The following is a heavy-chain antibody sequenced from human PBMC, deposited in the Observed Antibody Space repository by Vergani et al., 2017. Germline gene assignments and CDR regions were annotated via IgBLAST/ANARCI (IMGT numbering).Heavy chain of an antibody. V-gene: IGHV4-31*03. CDR2: IFRSGTT. CDR1: GDSLSSSDHY. Sequence: QVQLQESGPGLVKPSKTLSLTCTVSGDSLSSSDHYWSWIRQRSDKGLEWVGHIFRSGTTYYNPSLKSRLIMSVDTSKNQFSLKLTSVTAADTAMYYCAREHVVIARIFDFWGQGTLVTVSS. J-gene: IGHJ4*02. D-gene: IGHD2-21*01. CDR3: AREHVVIARIFDF.